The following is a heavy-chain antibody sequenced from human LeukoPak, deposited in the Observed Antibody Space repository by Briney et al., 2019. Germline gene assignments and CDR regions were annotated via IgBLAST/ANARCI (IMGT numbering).Heavy chain of an antibody. J-gene: IGHJ4*02. V-gene: IGHV3-11*01. D-gene: IGHD5-12*01. CDR3: ARRGANSGHTFDY. CDR2: IRSSGSDT. CDR1: GFTFSDYQ. Sequence: GGSLRLSWAASGFTFSDYQMSWIRQAPGKGLEWVSYIRSSGSDTYYADSVKVRFTISRDNTKNALYLHMNSLRAEDTAVYYCARRGANSGHTFDYWGQGTLVSVSS.